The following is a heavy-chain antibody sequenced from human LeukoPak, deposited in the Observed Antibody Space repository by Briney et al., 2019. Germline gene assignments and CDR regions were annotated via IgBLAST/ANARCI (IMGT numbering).Heavy chain of an antibody. CDR1: GYTFTGYY. Sequence: ASVKVSCKASGYTFTGYYMHWVRQAPGQGLEWMGWINPNSGGTNYQGRVTMTRDTSISTAYMELSRLRSDDTAVYYCARESLEYSCSSDAFDIWGQGTMVTVSS. CDR3: ARESLEYSCSSDAFDI. J-gene: IGHJ3*02. D-gene: IGHD6-6*01. CDR2: INPNSGGT. V-gene: IGHV1-2*02.